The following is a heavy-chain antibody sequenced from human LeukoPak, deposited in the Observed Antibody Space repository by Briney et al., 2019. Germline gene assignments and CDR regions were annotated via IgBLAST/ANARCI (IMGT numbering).Heavy chain of an antibody. J-gene: IGHJ5*02. D-gene: IGHD3-10*01. CDR2: IIPIFGTA. CDR1: GYTFTSYG. Sequence: ASVKVSCKASGYTFTSYGISWVRQAPGQGLEWMGGIIPIFGTANYAQKFRGRVTITTDESTSTAYMELSSLRSEDTAVYYCASDGDYYGSGSYSSWGQGTLDTVSS. V-gene: IGHV1-69*05. CDR3: ASDGDYYGSGSYSS.